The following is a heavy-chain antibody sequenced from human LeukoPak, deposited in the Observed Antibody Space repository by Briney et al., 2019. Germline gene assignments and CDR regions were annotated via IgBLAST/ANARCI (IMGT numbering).Heavy chain of an antibody. CDR3: ATQTITLVVVISPFDY. CDR2: IQDDGAKT. Sequence: GGSLRLSCIASGFTFSNYAMSWVRQAPGKGLEWVALIQDDGAKTNYADSVRGRFTISRDNSRSTVYLQMNSLKPDDTAVYYCATQTITLVVVISPFDYWGQGALVTVSS. J-gene: IGHJ4*02. V-gene: IGHV3-30*02. D-gene: IGHD3-22*01. CDR1: GFTFSNYA.